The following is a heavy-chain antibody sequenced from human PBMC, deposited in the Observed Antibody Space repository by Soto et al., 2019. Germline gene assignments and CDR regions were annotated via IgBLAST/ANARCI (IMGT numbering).Heavy chain of an antibody. CDR2: INPSGGGT. Sequence: ASVKVSCKASGYTFTSYYIHWVRQAPGQGLEWMGIINPSGGGTSYAQKIQGRVTMTRDTSTSTVYMELSSLRSEDTAVYYCARTNIVATTDYWGQGTLVTVSS. CDR3: ARTNIVATTDY. V-gene: IGHV1-46*01. J-gene: IGHJ4*02. D-gene: IGHD5-12*01. CDR1: GYTFTSYY.